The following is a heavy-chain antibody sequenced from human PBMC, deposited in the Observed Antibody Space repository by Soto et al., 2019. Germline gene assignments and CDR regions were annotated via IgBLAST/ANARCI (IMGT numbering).Heavy chain of an antibody. CDR1: GFTFTNSA. Sequence: SVKVSCKASGFTFTNSAVQWVRQARGQRPEWIGWIVVGTGNTNYAQKFQERVTISRDVSTSTAYMELSSLRSEDTAVYYCAADPSLIPLWFYAFEIWGQGTMVTVSS. CDR3: AADPSLIPLWFYAFEI. CDR2: IVVGTGNT. V-gene: IGHV1-58*01. D-gene: IGHD5-18*01. J-gene: IGHJ3*02.